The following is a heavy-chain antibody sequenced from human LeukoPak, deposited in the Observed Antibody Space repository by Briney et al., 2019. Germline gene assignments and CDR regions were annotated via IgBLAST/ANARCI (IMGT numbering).Heavy chain of an antibody. Sequence: PGRSLRLSCAASGFTFSSYAMHWVRQAPGKGLEWVAVISYDGSNKYYADSVKGRFTISRDNSKNTLYLQMNSLRAEDTAVHYCARTGSQVGATTGFDYWGQGTLVTVSS. V-gene: IGHV3-30-3*01. CDR3: ARTGSQVGATTGFDY. J-gene: IGHJ4*02. CDR1: GFTFSSYA. D-gene: IGHD1-26*01. CDR2: ISYDGSNK.